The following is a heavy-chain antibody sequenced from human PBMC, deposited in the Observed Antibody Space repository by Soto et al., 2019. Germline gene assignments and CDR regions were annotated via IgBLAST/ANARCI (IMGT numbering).Heavy chain of an antibody. J-gene: IGHJ3*02. CDR2: ISAYNGNT. D-gene: IGHD7-27*01. CDR3: ARDYGLVCWGSGGDGYDI. V-gene: IGHV1-18*01. CDR1: GYTFTSYG. Sequence: ASVKVSCKASGYTFTSYGISWVRQAPGQGLEWMGWISAYNGNTNYAQKLQGRVTMTTDTSTSTAYMELRSLRSDDTAVYYCARDYGLVCWGSGGDGYDISGQGRMVTV.